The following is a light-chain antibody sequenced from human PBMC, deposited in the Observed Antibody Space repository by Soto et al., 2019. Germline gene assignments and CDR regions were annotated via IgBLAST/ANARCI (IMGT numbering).Light chain of an antibody. Sequence: EIVLTQSPGTLSLSPGERATLSCRASQSVSSSYLAWYQQKPGQAPRPLIYGASSRATGIPDRFSGSGSGTDFTLTISRLEREDFAVYYCQQYGSSPPMYTFGQGTKLEIK. CDR2: GAS. V-gene: IGKV3-20*01. J-gene: IGKJ2*01. CDR1: QSVSSSY. CDR3: QQYGSSPPMYT.